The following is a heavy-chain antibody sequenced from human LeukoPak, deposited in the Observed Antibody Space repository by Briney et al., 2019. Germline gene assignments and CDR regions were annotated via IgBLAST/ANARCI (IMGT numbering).Heavy chain of an antibody. CDR1: GFTFSSNW. CDR2: IKEDGTEK. CDR3: ASAQD. Sequence: GGSLRLSCAASGFTFSSNWMSWVRQAPGKGLEWVANIKEDGTEKYYVDSAKGRFTISRDNAKNSLSLQMNSLRAEDTAVYYCASAQDWGQGTLVTVSS. V-gene: IGHV3-7*03. J-gene: IGHJ4*02.